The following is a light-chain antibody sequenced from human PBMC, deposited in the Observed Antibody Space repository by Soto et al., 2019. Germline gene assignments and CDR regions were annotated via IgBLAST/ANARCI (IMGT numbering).Light chain of an antibody. J-gene: IGKJ1*01. CDR1: QSISSW. Sequence: DIQMTQSPSTLSASVGDRVTITCRASQSISSWLAWYQQKPGKAPKLLIYDASSLESGVPTRFSGSGSGKEFTLTISMLQHDDFATYYCQQYNSYTCTFGQGTKVEIK. V-gene: IGKV1-5*01. CDR2: DAS. CDR3: QQYNSYTCT.